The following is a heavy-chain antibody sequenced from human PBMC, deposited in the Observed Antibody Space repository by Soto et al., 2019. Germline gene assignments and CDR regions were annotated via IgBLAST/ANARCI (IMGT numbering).Heavy chain of an antibody. J-gene: IGHJ5*02. D-gene: IGHD6-13*01. CDR3: ARDLRYSSSWLYNWFDP. CDR1: GFTFSDYD. Sequence: PGGSLRLSCGASGFTFSDYDMSWIRQAPGKGLEWVSYISSSSSYTNYADSVKGRFTISRDNAKNSLFLQMNSLRAEDTAVYYCARDLRYSSSWLYNWFDPWGQGTLVTVSS. V-gene: IGHV3-11*05. CDR2: ISSSSSYT.